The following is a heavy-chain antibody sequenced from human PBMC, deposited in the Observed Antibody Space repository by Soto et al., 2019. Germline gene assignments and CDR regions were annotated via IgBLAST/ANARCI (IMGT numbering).Heavy chain of an antibody. CDR2: IIPIFGTA. J-gene: IGHJ6*02. D-gene: IGHD5-12*01. CDR3: ARRGYSGYDPYGMDV. Sequence: ASVKVSCKASGGTFSSYAISWVRQAPGQGLEWMGGIIPIFGTANYAQKFQGRVTITADESTSTAYMELSSLRSEDTAVYYCARRGYSGYDPYGMDVWGQGTTVTVS. V-gene: IGHV1-69*13. CDR1: GGTFSSYA.